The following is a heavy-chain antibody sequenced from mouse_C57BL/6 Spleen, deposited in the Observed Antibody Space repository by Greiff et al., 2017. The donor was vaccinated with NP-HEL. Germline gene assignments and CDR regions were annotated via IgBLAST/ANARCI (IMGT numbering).Heavy chain of an antibody. CDR3: ARREIYDGYYSYAMDY. D-gene: IGHD2-3*01. CDR2: ISSGSSTI. CDR1: GFTFSDYG. V-gene: IGHV5-17*01. J-gene: IGHJ4*01. Sequence: EVKVVESGGGLVKPGGSLKLSCAASGFTFSDYGMHWVRQAPEKGLEWVAYISSGSSTIYYADTVKGRFTISRDNAKNTLFLQMTSLRSEDTAMYYCARREIYDGYYSYAMDYWGQGTSVTVSS.